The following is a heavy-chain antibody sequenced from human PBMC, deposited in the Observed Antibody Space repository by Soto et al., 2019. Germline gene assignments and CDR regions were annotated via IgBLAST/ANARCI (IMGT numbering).Heavy chain of an antibody. J-gene: IGHJ4*02. D-gene: IGHD5-12*01. CDR3: AHIYVYDPYFDY. V-gene: IGHV2-5*02. CDR2: IYRDDDK. CDR1: GFSLSTAVG. Sequence: QITLKESGPTLVKPTQTVTLTCTFSGFSLSTAVGVGWIRQPPGKALEWLVVIYRDDDKRYSPSLKSRLTITKDTSKNQVVLTMTNMDPVDTATYYCAHIYVYDPYFDYWGRGTLVTVSS.